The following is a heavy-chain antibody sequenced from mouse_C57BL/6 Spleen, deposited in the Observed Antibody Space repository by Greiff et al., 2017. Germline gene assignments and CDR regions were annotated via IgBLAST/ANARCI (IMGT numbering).Heavy chain of an antibody. Sequence: QVQLQQSGPELVKPGASVKISCKASGYAFSSSWMNWVKQRPGKGLEWIGRIYPGDGDTNYNGKFKGKATLTADKASSTAYMQLSRLTSEDSAVYFCARPGGNYAMDYWGKGTSVTVSS. CDR3: ARPGGNYAMDY. V-gene: IGHV1-82*01. D-gene: IGHD2-14*01. CDR1: GYAFSSSW. CDR2: IYPGDGDT. J-gene: IGHJ4*01.